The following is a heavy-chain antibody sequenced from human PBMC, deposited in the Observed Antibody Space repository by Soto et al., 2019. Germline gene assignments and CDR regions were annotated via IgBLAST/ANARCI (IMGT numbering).Heavy chain of an antibody. J-gene: IGHJ4*02. Sequence: EVQLVQSGAEVKKPGESLKISCKGSGYSFTSYWIGWVRQMPGKGLEWMGIIYPGYSDTRYSPSFQGQVTISADKSISTAYLQWSSLKASDTAMYYCARQSTGVNMVRGVPLDYWGQGTLVTVSS. D-gene: IGHD3-10*01. V-gene: IGHV5-51*01. CDR2: IYPGYSDT. CDR3: ARQSTGVNMVRGVPLDY. CDR1: GYSFTSYW.